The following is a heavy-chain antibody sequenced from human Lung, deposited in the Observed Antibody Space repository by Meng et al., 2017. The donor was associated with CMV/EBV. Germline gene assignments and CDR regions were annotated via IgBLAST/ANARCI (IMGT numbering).Heavy chain of an antibody. CDR1: GYTFTGYY. J-gene: IGHJ6*01. CDR3: ARGSIVVVPAAINDMDV. Sequence: ASVKVSXKASGYTFTGYYMHWVRQAPGQGREWMGWINPNSGGTNYAQKFQGRVTMTRDTSISTAYMELSRLRSDDTAVYYCARGSIVVVPAAINDMDVWGQGTTVTVSS. V-gene: IGHV1-2*02. CDR2: INPNSGGT. D-gene: IGHD2-2*02.